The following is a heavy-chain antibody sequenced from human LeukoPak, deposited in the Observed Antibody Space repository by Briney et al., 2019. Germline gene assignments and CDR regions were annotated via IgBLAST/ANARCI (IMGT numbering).Heavy chain of an antibody. CDR1: GFTFSSYS. CDR3: AREVSEACSSTSCLYYFDY. CDR2: ISSSSSYI. D-gene: IGHD2-2*01. V-gene: IGHV3-21*01. Sequence: GGSLRLSCAASGFTFSSYSMNWVRQAPGKGLEWVSSISSSSSYIYYADSVKGRFTISRDNAKNSLYPQMNSLRAEDTAVYYCAREVSEACSSTSCLYYFDYWGQGTLVTVSS. J-gene: IGHJ4*02.